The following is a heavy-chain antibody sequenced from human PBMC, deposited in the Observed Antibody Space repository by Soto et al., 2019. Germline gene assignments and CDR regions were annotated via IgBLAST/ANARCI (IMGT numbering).Heavy chain of an antibody. J-gene: IGHJ4*02. CDR3: THRSPAYGHDF. V-gene: IGHV2-5*01. CDR1: DFSLTTRGVG. CDR2: IYWNDDQ. D-gene: IGHD3-10*01. Sequence: SGPTLVNATHTLTLTCNFSDFSLTTRGVGVGWIRQPPGKALEWVALIYWNDDQRYNPSLKSRLTVTKDTSKNHVVLTMTNVDPLDTATYYCTHRSPAYGHDFWGPGTLVTVSS.